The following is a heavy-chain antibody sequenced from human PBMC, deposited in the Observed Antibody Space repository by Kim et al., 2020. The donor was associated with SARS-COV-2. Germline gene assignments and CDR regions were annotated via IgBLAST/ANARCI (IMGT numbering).Heavy chain of an antibody. CDR1: GGSFSGYY. CDR2: INHSGST. Sequence: SETLSLTCAVYGGSFSGYYWSWIRQPPGKGLEWIGEINHSGSTNYNPSLKSRVTISIDTSKNQSSLKLSSVTAADTAVYYCARYTGYSTRKFDPWGQGTLVTVSS. V-gene: IGHV4-34*01. J-gene: IGHJ5*02. CDR3: ARYTGYSTRKFDP. D-gene: IGHD6-13*01.